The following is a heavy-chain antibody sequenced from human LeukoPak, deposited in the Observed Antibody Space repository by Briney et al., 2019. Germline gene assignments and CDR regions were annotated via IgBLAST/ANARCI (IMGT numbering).Heavy chain of an antibody. J-gene: IGHJ3*02. V-gene: IGHV4-59*01. CDR2: IYYRGAT. CDR3: AREKITMTVVVQAADAFDI. Sequence: SETLSLTCSISGGSMSHYYWSWIRQPPEKGLEWIAYIYYRGATNYNPSLKSRVTISIDTTKNQFSLKLSSVSAADTAVYYCAREKITMTVVVQAADAFDIWGQGTMVTVSS. D-gene: IGHD3-22*01. CDR1: GGSMSHYY.